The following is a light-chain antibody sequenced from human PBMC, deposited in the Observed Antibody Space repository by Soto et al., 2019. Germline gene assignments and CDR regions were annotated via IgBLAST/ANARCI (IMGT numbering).Light chain of an antibody. CDR1: SSDVGDYNY. CDR2: EVS. CDR3: SSYISNSIVV. Sequence: QSALTQPASVSGSPGQSITISCTGTSSDVGDYNYVSWYQQHPGKAPKLMIYEVSHRLSGVSNRFSGSKSGYTASLTISGLXXXXXADYYCSSYISNSIVVFGGGTKLTVL. V-gene: IGLV2-14*01. J-gene: IGLJ2*01.